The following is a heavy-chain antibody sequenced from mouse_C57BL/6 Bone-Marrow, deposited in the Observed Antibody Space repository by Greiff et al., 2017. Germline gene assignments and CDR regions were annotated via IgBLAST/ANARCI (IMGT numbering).Heavy chain of an antibody. V-gene: IGHV1-50*01. Sequence: QVQLQQPGAELVKPGASVKLSCKASGYTFTSYWMQWVKQRPGQGLEWIGEIDPSDSYTNYNQKFKGKATLTVDTSSSTAYLQRSSLTSEDSAVYYCARSYGYDEGGFDYWGQGTTLTVSS. CDR1: GYTFTSYW. D-gene: IGHD2-2*01. J-gene: IGHJ2*01. CDR3: ARSYGYDEGGFDY. CDR2: IDPSDSYT.